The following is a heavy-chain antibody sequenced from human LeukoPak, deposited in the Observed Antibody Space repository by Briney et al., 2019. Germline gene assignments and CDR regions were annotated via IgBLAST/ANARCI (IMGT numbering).Heavy chain of an antibody. Sequence: PSGTLSLTCAVSGGSISSSNWWSWVRQPPGKGLEWIGEIYHSGSTNYNPSLKSRVTISVDKSKNQFSLKLSSVTAADTAVYYCAREAVLRYFDWLPHYYYYYMDVWGKGTTVTVSS. J-gene: IGHJ6*03. CDR3: AREAVLRYFDWLPHYYYYYMDV. V-gene: IGHV4-4*02. CDR2: IYHSGST. D-gene: IGHD3-9*01. CDR1: GGSISSSNW.